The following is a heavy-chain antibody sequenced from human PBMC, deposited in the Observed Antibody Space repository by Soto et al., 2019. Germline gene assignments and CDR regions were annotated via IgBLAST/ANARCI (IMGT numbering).Heavy chain of an antibody. D-gene: IGHD6-13*01. CDR3: ARESSSSCHAY. Sequence: QVQLVQSGAEVKKPGASVKVSCKASGYTFTSYGISWVRQAPGQGLEWMGWISAYNGNTNYAQKLQGRVTMTTDTSRSTAYMELRTLRTYATAVYYCARESSSSCHAYWGQGTLVTVSS. V-gene: IGHV1-18*01. CDR2: ISAYNGNT. J-gene: IGHJ4*02. CDR1: GYTFTSYG.